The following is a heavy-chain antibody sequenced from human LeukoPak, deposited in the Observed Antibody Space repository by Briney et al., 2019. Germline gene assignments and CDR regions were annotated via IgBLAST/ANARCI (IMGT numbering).Heavy chain of an antibody. Sequence: SETLSLTCTVSGGSISSYYWSRIRQPPGKGLEWIGYIYYSGSTNYNPSLKSRVTISVDTSKNQFSLKLSSVTAADTAVYYCARVPVRDGYNFYYYYGMDVWGQGTTVTVSS. V-gene: IGHV4-59*01. CDR3: ARVPVRDGYNFYYYYGMDV. J-gene: IGHJ6*02. CDR2: IYYSGST. CDR1: GGSISSYY. D-gene: IGHD5-24*01.